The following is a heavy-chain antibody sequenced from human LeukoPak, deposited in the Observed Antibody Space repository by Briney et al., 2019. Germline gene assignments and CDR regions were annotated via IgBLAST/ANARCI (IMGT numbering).Heavy chain of an antibody. D-gene: IGHD3-22*01. CDR2: ISGSGGST. V-gene: IGHV3-23*01. Sequence: GGSLRLSCAASGFTFSSYAMSWVRQAPGKGLEWVSAISGSGGSTYYADSVTGRFTISRDNSKNTLYLQMNSLRAEDTAVYYCAKVGDYYDSSGYSYWGQGTLVTVSS. J-gene: IGHJ4*02. CDR1: GFTFSSYA. CDR3: AKVGDYYDSSGYSY.